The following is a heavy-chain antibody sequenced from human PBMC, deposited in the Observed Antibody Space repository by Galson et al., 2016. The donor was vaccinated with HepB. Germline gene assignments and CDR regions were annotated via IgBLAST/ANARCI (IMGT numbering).Heavy chain of an antibody. CDR2: IRDNGST. J-gene: IGHJ4*02. Sequence: SETLSLTCTVSGASISSSNFYWDWVRQPPGKGLEWIGAIRDNGSTHYNPSLKSRVTISVDTSNNQFSLKLTSVAAADTAVYYCARHHHHPNFDSWGQGTLVTVSS. CDR3: ARHHHHPNFDS. D-gene: IGHD1-14*01. V-gene: IGHV4-39*01. CDR1: GASISSSNFY.